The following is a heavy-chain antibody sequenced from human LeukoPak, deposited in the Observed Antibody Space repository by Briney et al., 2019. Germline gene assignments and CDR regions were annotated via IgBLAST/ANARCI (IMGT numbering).Heavy chain of an antibody. CDR1: GGSISSSSAY. CDR3: VSPRGFSYGYFDY. Sequence: SETLSLTCTVSGGSISSSSAYRGWIRQPPGKGLEWIGRIYYSKNTYYNPSLKSRVTISADTSKNQFSLTLGSVSATDTAVYYCVSPRGFSYGYFDYWGQGTLVTVSS. D-gene: IGHD5-18*01. V-gene: IGHV4-39*01. CDR2: IYYSKNT. J-gene: IGHJ4*02.